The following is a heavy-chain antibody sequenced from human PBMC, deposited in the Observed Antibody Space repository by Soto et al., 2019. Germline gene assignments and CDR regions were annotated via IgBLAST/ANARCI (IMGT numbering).Heavy chain of an antibody. V-gene: IGHV3-23*01. CDR2: ISGSDGST. Sequence: PGGSLRLSCAASGFTFSKFVMSWVRQAPGKGLEWVSGISGSDGSTSYADSVKGRFTISRDDSKNTLYLQMDSLRAEDTAVYYCAKHSSGWHLDYWGQGTLVTVSS. J-gene: IGHJ4*02. CDR1: GFTFSKFV. CDR3: AKHSSGWHLDY. D-gene: IGHD6-19*01.